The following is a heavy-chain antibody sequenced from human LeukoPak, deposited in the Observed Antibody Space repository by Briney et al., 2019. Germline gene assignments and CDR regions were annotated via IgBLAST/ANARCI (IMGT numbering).Heavy chain of an antibody. CDR3: ARVPGSGITNNHIDY. V-gene: IGHV3-21*01. J-gene: IGHJ4*02. CDR2: ISSSSSYI. Sequence: PGGSLILSCAASGFTFSSYAMNWVRQAPGKGLEWVSSISSSSSYIYYADSVKGRFTISRDNAKNSLYLQMNSLRAEDTAVYYCARVPGSGITNNHIDYWGQGTLVTVSS. D-gene: IGHD3-10*01. CDR1: GFTFSSYA.